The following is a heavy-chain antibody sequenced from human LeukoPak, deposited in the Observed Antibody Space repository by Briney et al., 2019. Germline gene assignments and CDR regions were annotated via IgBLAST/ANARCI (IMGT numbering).Heavy chain of an antibody. CDR1: GFTLSDYY. Sequence: PGGSLRLSRAASGFTLSDYYMSWIRQAPGKGLEWVSYISSSGSTIYYADSVKGRFTISRDNAKNTLYLQMNSLRAEDTAVYYCAFCSSTSCYGRFDCWGQGTLVTVSS. CDR3: AFCSSTSCYGRFDC. V-gene: IGHV3-11*04. D-gene: IGHD2-2*01. J-gene: IGHJ4*02. CDR2: ISSSGSTI.